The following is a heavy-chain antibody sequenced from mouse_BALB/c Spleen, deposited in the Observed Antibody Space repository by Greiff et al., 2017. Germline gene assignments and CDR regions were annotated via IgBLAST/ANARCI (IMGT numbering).Heavy chain of an antibody. CDR3: ARWRNSYYFDY. Sequence: VQLQQSGPELVRPGVSVKISCKGSGYTFTDYAMHWVKQSHAKSLEWIGVISTYYGNTNYNQKFKGKATMTVDKSSSTAYMELAILTSEDSAIYYCARWRNSYYFDYWGQGTTLTVSS. CDR1: GYTFTDYA. D-gene: IGHD2-1*01. J-gene: IGHJ2*01. CDR2: ISTYYGNT. V-gene: IGHV1-67*01.